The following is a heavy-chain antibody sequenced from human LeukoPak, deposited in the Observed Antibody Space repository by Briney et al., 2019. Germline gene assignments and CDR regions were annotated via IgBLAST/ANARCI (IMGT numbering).Heavy chain of an antibody. Sequence: SETLSLTCTVSGGSISSYYWSWIRQPPGKGLEWIGYIYYSGSTNYNPSLKSRVTISVDTSKNQFSLKLSSVTAADTAVYYCARPDYDSSGADYWGQGTLVTVSS. CDR2: IYYSGST. CDR3: ARPDYDSSGADY. J-gene: IGHJ4*02. D-gene: IGHD3-22*01. V-gene: IGHV4-59*08. CDR1: GGSISSYY.